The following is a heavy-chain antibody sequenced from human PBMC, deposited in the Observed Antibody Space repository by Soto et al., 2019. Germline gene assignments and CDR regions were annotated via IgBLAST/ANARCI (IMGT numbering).Heavy chain of an antibody. Sequence: SVKVSCKASGYTFNNYGITWVRQAPGQGLEWMGGSIPVFGIINYAQKFQGRVKITADESTSTGYMEVSSLRAEDTAIYYCARLNYYQSSAYLDDWGQGTLVTVSS. CDR3: ARLNYYQSSAYLDD. J-gene: IGHJ4*02. D-gene: IGHD3-22*01. V-gene: IGHV1-69*13. CDR1: GYTFNNYG. CDR2: SIPVFGII.